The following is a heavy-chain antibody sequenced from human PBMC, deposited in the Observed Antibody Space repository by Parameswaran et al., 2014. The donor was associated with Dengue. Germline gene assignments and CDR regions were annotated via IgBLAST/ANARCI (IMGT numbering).Heavy chain of an antibody. J-gene: IGHJ6*02. Sequence: WVRTGPGQGLEWMGWMNPNSGNTGYAQKFQGRVTMTRNTSISTAYMELSSLRSEDTAVYYCARRYCSSTSCYMRLFYYYYYGMDVWGQGTTVTVSS. CDR3: ARRYCSSTSCYMRLFYYYYYGMDV. D-gene: IGHD2-2*02. CDR2: MNPNSGNT. V-gene: IGHV1-8*01.